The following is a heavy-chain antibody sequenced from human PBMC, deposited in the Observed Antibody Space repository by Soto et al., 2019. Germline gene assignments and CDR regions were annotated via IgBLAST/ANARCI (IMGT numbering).Heavy chain of an antibody. Sequence: GGSLRLSCAASGFTFSSYSMNWVRQAPGKGLEWVSSISSSSSYIYYADSVKGRFTISRDNAKNSLYLQMNSLRAEDTAVYYCARVRAVAALYYCYGMDVWGQGTTVTVSS. CDR1: GFTFSSYS. CDR3: ARVRAVAALYYCYGMDV. CDR2: ISSSSSYI. D-gene: IGHD6-19*01. J-gene: IGHJ6*02. V-gene: IGHV3-21*01.